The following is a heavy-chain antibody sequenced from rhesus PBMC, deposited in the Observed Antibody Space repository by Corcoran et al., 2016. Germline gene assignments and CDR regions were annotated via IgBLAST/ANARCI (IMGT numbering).Heavy chain of an antibody. Sequence: QVQLQESGPGLVKPSATLSLTCAVSGGSSSRNCRTWIRPPPGQGLEWMGRIFVSTGSTHYHPSLASRVTISTDTSKNQCSLKLTSVTAADTAVYYCARWRADIGFEYWGQGVLVTVSS. D-gene: IGHD5-36*01. CDR3: ARWRADIGFEY. CDR2: IFVSTGST. J-gene: IGHJ4*01. CDR1: GGSSSRNC. V-gene: IGHV4-147*01.